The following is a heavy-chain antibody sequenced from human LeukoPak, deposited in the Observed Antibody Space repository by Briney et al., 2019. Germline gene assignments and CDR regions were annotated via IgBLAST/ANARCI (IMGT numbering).Heavy chain of an antibody. CDR2: ISGSGDST. V-gene: IGHV3-23*01. D-gene: IGHD1-1*01. J-gene: IGHJ5*02. CDR3: AKDRIASPLSWKFDP. Sequence: PGGSLRLSCAASGFTFNAYAMNWLRQAPGKGLEWVSGISGSGDSTYYADSVKGRFTISRDNSKSTLYLQMDSLRVDDTAVYYCAKDRIASPLSWKFDPWGQGTLVTVSS. CDR1: GFTFNAYA.